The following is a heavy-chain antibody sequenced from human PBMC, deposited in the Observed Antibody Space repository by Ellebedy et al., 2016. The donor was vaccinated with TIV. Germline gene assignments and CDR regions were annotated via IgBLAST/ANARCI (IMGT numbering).Heavy chain of an antibody. D-gene: IGHD3-10*01. V-gene: IGHV3-74*01. Sequence: GESLKISXAGSGFTFSKYWMHWVRQAPGEGLVWVSRINSDGSTTNYADSVKGRFTISRDNAKNTLYLQMNSLRAEDTAVYYCVRDPIHVGEYNWFDPWGQGTLVTVSS. J-gene: IGHJ5*02. CDR3: VRDPIHVGEYNWFDP. CDR1: GFTFSKYW. CDR2: INSDGSTT.